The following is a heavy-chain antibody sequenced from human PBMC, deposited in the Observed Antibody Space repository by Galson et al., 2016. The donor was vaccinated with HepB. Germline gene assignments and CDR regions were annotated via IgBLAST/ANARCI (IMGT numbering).Heavy chain of an antibody. J-gene: IGHJ5*01. CDR3: AAARAYQLLPTDS. Sequence: SVKVSCKVSGDSLTEFSMYWVRQAPGKGLEWMGGFHPEDGGMMYAQKFQGRVTMTEDTSTETAYMELRSLRSEDTAVYYCAAARAYQLLPTDSWGQGTLVTVSS. CDR2: FHPEDGGM. CDR1: GDSLTEFS. V-gene: IGHV1-24*01. D-gene: IGHD2-15*01.